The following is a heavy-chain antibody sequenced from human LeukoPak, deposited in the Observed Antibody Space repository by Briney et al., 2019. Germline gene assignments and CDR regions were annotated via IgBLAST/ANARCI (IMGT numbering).Heavy chain of an antibody. D-gene: IGHD2-15*01. Sequence: SETLSLTCTVSGGSISSYYWSWIRQPPGKGLDWIGYLHYSGSTSYNPSLKSRVTISVDTSKNQFSLKLSSVTAADTAVYYCARYEAGGSALDSWGQGTLVTVSS. J-gene: IGHJ4*02. CDR3: ARYEAGGSALDS. CDR2: LHYSGST. CDR1: GGSISSYY. V-gene: IGHV4-59*01.